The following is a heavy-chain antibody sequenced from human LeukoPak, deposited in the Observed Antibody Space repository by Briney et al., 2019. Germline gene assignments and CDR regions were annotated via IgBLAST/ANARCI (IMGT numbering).Heavy chain of an antibody. D-gene: IGHD3-22*01. J-gene: IGHJ4*02. Sequence: PGGSLRLSCAASGFTFSDYYMTWIRQAPGKGLEWVSYISSTGNTIYYADSEKGRFTISRDNAKNSLYLQVSSLRAEDTAVYYCARAHDSSGYWLGLDYWGQGTLVTVSS. CDR1: GFTFSDYY. V-gene: IGHV3-11*04. CDR2: ISSTGNTI. CDR3: ARAHDSSGYWLGLDY.